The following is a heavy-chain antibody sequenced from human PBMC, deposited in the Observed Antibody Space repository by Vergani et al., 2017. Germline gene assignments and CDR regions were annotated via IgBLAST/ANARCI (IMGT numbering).Heavy chain of an antibody. J-gene: IGHJ6*03. V-gene: IGHV4-34*01. CDR1: GGSFSGYY. CDR2: INHSGST. D-gene: IGHD6-13*01. Sequence: QVQLQQWGAGLLKPSETLSLTCAVYGGSFSGYYWSWIRQPPGKGLEWIGEINHSGSTNYNPSLKSRVTISVDTSKNQFSLKLSSVTAADTAVYYCARYNIEGGSSWTYYYYYYMDVWGKGTTVTVPS. CDR3: ARYNIEGGSSWTYYYYYYMDV.